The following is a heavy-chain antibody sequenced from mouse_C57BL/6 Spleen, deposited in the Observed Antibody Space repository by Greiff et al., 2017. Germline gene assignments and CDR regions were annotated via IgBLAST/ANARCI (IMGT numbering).Heavy chain of an antibody. CDR3: ARDAYYSNYPMDY. CDR1: GYTFTSYW. Sequence: QVQLQQPGAELVMPGASVKLSCKASGYTFTSYWMHWVKQRPGQGLEWIGEIDPSDSYTNYNQKFKGKSTLTVDKSSSTAYMQLSSLTSEDSAVYYCARDAYYSNYPMDYWGQGTSVTVSS. CDR2: IDPSDSYT. V-gene: IGHV1-69*01. J-gene: IGHJ4*01. D-gene: IGHD2-5*01.